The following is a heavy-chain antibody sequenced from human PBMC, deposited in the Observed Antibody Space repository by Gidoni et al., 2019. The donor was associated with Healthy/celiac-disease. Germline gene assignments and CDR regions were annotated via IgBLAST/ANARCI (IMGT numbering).Heavy chain of an antibody. V-gene: IGHV3-66*01. CDR3: ARDYYDSSVFGGF. J-gene: IGHJ4*02. CDR1: GFTVSRNY. D-gene: IGHD3-22*01. CDR2: IYSGGST. Sequence: EVQLVESGGGLVQPGGSLRLSCAAPGFTVSRNYMSWVRQAPGKGLEWVSVIYSGGSTYYADSVKGRFTISRDNSKNTLYLQMNSLRAEDTAVYYCARDYYDSSVFGGFWGQGTLVTVSS.